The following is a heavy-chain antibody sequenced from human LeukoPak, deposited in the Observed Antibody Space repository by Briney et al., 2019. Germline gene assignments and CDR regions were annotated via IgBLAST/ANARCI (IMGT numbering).Heavy chain of an antibody. D-gene: IGHD3-10*01. Sequence: SETLSLTCAVYGGSFSAYYWTWIRQPPGKGLEWIGEINHSGSINYNPSLKSRVTISVDTSKNQFSLKLSSVTAADTAVYYCAKRGPYYYGSGSYYKGAQYYFDSWGQGPLVTVSS. CDR2: INHSGSI. CDR1: GGSFSAYY. V-gene: IGHV4-34*01. CDR3: AKRGPYYYGSGSYYKGAQYYFDS. J-gene: IGHJ4*02.